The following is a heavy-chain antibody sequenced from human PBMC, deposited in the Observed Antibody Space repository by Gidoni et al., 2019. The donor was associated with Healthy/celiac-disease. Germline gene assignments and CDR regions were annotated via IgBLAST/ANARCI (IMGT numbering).Heavy chain of an antibody. Sequence: QITLKESGPTLVKPTQTLTLTCTFSGFSLSTSGVGVGWIRQPPGKALEWLALIYWDDDKRYSPSLKSRLTITKDTSKNQVVLTMTNMDPVDTATYYCAHKSSGWSNWYFDLWGRGTLVTVSS. J-gene: IGHJ2*01. V-gene: IGHV2-5*02. CDR1: GFSLSTSGVG. CDR2: IYWDDDK. D-gene: IGHD6-19*01. CDR3: AHKSSGWSNWYFDL.